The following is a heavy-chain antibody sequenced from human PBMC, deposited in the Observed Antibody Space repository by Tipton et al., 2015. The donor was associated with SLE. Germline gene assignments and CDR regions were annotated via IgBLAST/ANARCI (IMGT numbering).Heavy chain of an antibody. CDR3: AREGAAGLDY. Sequence: TLSLTCAVYGGSFSGYYWSWIRQPPGKGLEWIGEINHSGSTNYNPSLKSRVTISVDTSKNQFSLKLSSVTAADTAMYYCAREGAAGLDYWGQGTLDTVSS. CDR2: INHSGST. J-gene: IGHJ4*02. V-gene: IGHV4-34*01. CDR1: GGSFSGYY. D-gene: IGHD6-25*01.